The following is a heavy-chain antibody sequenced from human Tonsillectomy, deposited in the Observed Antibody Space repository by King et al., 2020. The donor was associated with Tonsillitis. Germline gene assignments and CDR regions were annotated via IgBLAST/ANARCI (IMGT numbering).Heavy chain of an antibody. CDR3: AMGWVWFDP. CDR2: SSYSGSN. J-gene: IGHJ5*02. D-gene: IGHD6-19*01. CDR1: GGSVSSSNYY. V-gene: IGHV4-39*01. Sequence: QLQESGPGLVKPSETLSLTCTVSGGSVSSSNYYWGWIRQPPGKGLEWIGSSSYSGSNYNNPSLKSRVTVSVDTSKNQFSLKLSSVTAADTAVYYCAMGWVWFDPWGQGTLVTVSS.